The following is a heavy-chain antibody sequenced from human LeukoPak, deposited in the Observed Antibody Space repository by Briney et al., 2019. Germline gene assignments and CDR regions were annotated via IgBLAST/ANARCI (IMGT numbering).Heavy chain of an antibody. V-gene: IGHV3-30*02. CDR2: IRYDGSNK. Sequence: GGSLRLSCAASGFTFSSYGMHWVRQAPGKGLEWVAFIRYDGSNKYYADSVKGRFTISRDNSKNTLYLQMNSLRAEDTAVYYCAKVSVTYYDLWSGYPDAFDIWGQGTMVTVSS. J-gene: IGHJ3*02. CDR3: AKVSVTYYDLWSGYPDAFDI. CDR1: GFTFSSYG. D-gene: IGHD3-3*01.